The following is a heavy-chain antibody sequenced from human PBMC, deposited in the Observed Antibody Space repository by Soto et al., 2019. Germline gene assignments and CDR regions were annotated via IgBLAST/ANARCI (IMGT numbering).Heavy chain of an antibody. CDR3: ARTLSSSSDPYGAPQGLDY. J-gene: IGHJ4*02. CDR2: IFSNDEK. D-gene: IGHD6-6*01. Sequence: GATLVNATETLTLTCTVSGFSLSNARMGVSWIRQPPGKALEWLAHIFSNDEKSYSTSLKSRLTISKDTSKSQVVLTMTNMDPVDTATYYCARTLSSSSDPYGAPQGLDYWGQGTLVTGSS. V-gene: IGHV2-26*01. CDR1: GFSLSNARMG.